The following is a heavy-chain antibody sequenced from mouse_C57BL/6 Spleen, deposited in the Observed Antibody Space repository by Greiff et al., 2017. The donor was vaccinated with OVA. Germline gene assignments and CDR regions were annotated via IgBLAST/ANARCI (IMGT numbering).Heavy chain of an antibody. J-gene: IGHJ1*03. CDR2: IDPNSGGT. D-gene: IGHD1-1*01. V-gene: IGHV1-72*01. Sequence: VQLQQPGAELVKPGASVKLSCKASGYTFTSYWMHWVKQRPGRGLEWIGRIDPNSGGTKYNEKFKSKATLTVDKPSSTAYMQLSSLTSEDSAVYDCARDYYGSRGYWYFDVWGTGTTVTVSS. CDR1: GYTFTSYW. CDR3: ARDYYGSRGYWYFDV.